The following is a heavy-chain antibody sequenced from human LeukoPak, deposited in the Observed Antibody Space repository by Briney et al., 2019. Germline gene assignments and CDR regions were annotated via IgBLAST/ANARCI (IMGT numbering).Heavy chain of an antibody. CDR1: GFSLSTSGVG. CDR3: AHRLPSGAPWAFGYFDY. CDR2: IYWDDDK. V-gene: IGHV2-5*02. Sequence: SGPTLLNPTQTLTLTCTFSGFSLSTSGVGVGWIRQPPGKALEWLAVIYWDDDKRYSPSLKSRLTITKDTSKNQVVLTMTNIDPVDTATYYCAHRLPSGAPWAFGYFDYWGQGTLVTVSS. D-gene: IGHD3-3*01. J-gene: IGHJ4*02.